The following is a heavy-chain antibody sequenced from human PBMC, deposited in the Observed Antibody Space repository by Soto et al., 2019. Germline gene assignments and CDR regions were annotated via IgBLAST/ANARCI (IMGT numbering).Heavy chain of an antibody. CDR3: ARRTDMVRGVQGYYYGMDV. V-gene: IGHV4-39*01. J-gene: IGHJ6*02. Sequence: PSETLSLTCTVSADSINSRTYYWGWIRQPPGKGLEWIGTIDYSGNTFYNPSLKSRVTISVDTSKNQFSLKLSSVTAADTAVYYCARRTDMVRGVQGYYYGMDVWGQGTTVNVSS. CDR2: IDYSGNT. CDR1: ADSINSRTYY. D-gene: IGHD3-10*01.